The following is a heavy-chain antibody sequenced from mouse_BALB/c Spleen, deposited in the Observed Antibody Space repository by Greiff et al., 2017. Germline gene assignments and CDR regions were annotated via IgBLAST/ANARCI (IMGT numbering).Heavy chain of an antibody. V-gene: IGHV5-17*02. D-gene: IGHD1-1*01. J-gene: IGHJ4*01. CDR3: ARWHYGSTSYYAMDY. CDR2: ISSGSSTI. CDR1: GFTFSSFG. Sequence: DVHLVESGGGLVQPGGSRKLSCAASGFTFSSFGMHWVRQAPEKGLEWVAYISSGSSTIYYADTVKGRFTISRDNPKNTLFLQMTSLRSEDTAMYYCARWHYGSTSYYAMDYWGQGTSVTVSS.